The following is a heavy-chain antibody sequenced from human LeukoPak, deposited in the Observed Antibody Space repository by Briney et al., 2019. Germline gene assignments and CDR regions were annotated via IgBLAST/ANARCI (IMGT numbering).Heavy chain of an antibody. J-gene: IGHJ6*02. Sequence: ASVKVSCKASGYTFTGYYMHWVRQAPGQGLEWMGRINPNSGGTNYAQKFQGRVTMTRDTSISTAYMELSRLRSDDTAVYYCATAGSPLYGMDVWGQGTTVTVSS. D-gene: IGHD6-19*01. CDR1: GYTFTGYY. CDR2: INPNSGGT. CDR3: ATAGSPLYGMDV. V-gene: IGHV1-2*06.